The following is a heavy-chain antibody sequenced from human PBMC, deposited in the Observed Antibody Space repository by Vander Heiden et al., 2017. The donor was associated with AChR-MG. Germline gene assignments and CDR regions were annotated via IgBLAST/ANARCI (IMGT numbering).Heavy chain of an antibody. CDR2: ISGSGSGDTT. CDR3: ALGGASAAYPR. V-gene: IGHV3-23*01. CDR1: GSTFNNYG. J-gene: IGHJ1*01. Sequence: EVQLLQSGGGLVQPGGSLRLSCAASGSTFNNYGLTWVRPAPGKGLEWVSSISGSGSGDTTYYADSVKGRFTISRDNSKRTLYVQMNSLRADDTAIYYCALGGASAAYPRWGQGTLVTVSS. D-gene: IGHD6-13*01.